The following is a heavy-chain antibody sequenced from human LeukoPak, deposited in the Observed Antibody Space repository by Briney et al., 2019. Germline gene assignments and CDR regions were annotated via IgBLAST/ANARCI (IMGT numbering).Heavy chain of an antibody. CDR3: ARDTWDRDTSAHFDL. CDR2: ISGYDGIT. V-gene: IGHV1-18*01. Sequence: ASVKVSCKASGHTFANYGISWVRQAPGQGPEWMGWISGYDGITDYAKKFQGRVTLSTDPSATTAYMVLTSLRSDDSAVYYCARDTWDRDTSAHFDLWGRGTLVTVSS. CDR1: GHTFANYG. D-gene: IGHD1-26*01. J-gene: IGHJ2*01.